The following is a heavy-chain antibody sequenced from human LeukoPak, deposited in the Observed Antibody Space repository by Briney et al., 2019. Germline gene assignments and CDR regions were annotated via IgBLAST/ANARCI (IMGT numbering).Heavy chain of an antibody. CDR3: AREGTVTLDY. CDR2: IDISGNFI. V-gene: IGHV3-21*01. D-gene: IGHD4-17*01. CDR1: GFTFSSYN. Sequence: PGGSLRLSCAASGFTFSSYNMKWVRQAPGKGLECVSSIDISGNFIYYADSVEGRFTISRDNAKNSLYLQMNSLRAGDTAVYYCAREGTVTLDYWGQGTLVTVSS. J-gene: IGHJ4*02.